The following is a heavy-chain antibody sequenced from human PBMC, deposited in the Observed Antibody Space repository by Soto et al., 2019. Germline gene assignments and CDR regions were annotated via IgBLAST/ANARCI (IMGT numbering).Heavy chain of an antibody. Sequence: QIQLLQSGAEVNKPGASVKVTCKASGYTFRNLGISWVRQAPGQGLEWMGWISAYNANANYAQKFQGRLTMTADTSTSTAYMELRRLRSDDTAVYYCARENSYFDYWGQGTLVTVSS. CDR3: ARENSYFDY. J-gene: IGHJ4*02. CDR2: ISAYNANA. V-gene: IGHV1-18*01. CDR1: GYTFRNLG.